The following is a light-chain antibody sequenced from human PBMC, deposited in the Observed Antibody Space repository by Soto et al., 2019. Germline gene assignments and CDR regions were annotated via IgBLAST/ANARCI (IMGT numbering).Light chain of an antibody. CDR2: EVS. J-gene: IGLJ1*01. CDR1: SSDVGGYNY. Sequence: QSALTQPASVSGSPGQSITISCTGTSSDVGGYNYVSWYQQHPGKAPKLMIYEVSSRPSGVSNRFSGSKSGNTASLTSSGLQAEDEADYYCSSFADTNNSVFGRGTKVTVL. V-gene: IGLV2-14*01. CDR3: SSFADTNNSV.